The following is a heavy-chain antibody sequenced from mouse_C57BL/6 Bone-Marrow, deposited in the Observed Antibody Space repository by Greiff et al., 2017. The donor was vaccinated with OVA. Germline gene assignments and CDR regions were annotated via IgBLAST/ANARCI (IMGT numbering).Heavy chain of an antibody. V-gene: IGHV5-12*01. J-gene: IGHJ2*03. CDR3: SRHSGLGYFDY. CDR1: GFTFSDYY. Sequence: EVKLMESGGGLVQPGWSLKLSCAASGFTFSDYYMYWVRQTPEKRLEWVAYISNGGGSTYYPDTVKGRFTISRDNAKNTLYLQMSRLKSEDTAMYYCSRHSGLGYFDYWYRGTGLTVSS. D-gene: IGHD3-3*01. CDR2: ISNGGGST.